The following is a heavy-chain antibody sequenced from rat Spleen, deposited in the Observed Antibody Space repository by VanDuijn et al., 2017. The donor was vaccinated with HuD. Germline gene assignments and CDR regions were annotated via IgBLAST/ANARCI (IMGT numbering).Heavy chain of an antibody. J-gene: IGHJ3*01. CDR3: TREDSGSGFAY. Sequence: EVHLVESGGGLVQPGRSLKLSCVASGFTFNDYWMTWIRQAPGKGLEWVASITNSGGSIYYPDSMKGRFTASRENAQNILYLQMNSLRSEDTATYYCTREDSGSGFAYWGQGTLVTVSS. CDR1: GFTFNDYW. D-gene: IGHD4-3*01. V-gene: IGHV5-31*01. CDR2: ITNSGGSI.